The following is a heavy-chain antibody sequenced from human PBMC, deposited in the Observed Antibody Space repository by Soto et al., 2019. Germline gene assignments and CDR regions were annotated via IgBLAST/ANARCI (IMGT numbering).Heavy chain of an antibody. V-gene: IGHV4-34*01. CDR2: IHHSGST. D-gene: IGHD2-2*01. CDR1: GGSFSGYY. CDR3: AREDRYCTSTSCTYAMDV. J-gene: IGHJ6*02. Sequence: SETLSLTCAVYGGSFSGYYWNWIRQPPGKGLEWIGEIHHSGSTNYNPSLKSRVTISVDTSKNQFSLKLSSVSAADTAVYYCAREDRYCTSTSCTYAMDVWGQGTTVTVS.